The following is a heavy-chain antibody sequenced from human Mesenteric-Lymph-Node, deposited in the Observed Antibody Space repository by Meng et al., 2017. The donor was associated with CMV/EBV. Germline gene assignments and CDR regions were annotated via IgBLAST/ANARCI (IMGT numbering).Heavy chain of an antibody. J-gene: IGHJ3*02. CDR2: IYFSGNT. D-gene: IGHD2-21*01. Sequence: SETLSLTCTVSGGSISSRSYYWGWIRQPPGKGLEWIGSIYFSGNTYYNPSLKSRVTISVDTSKNQFSLKLSSVTAADTAVYYCARRFRSYAFDIWGQGTMVTVSS. CDR1: GGSISSRSYY. V-gene: IGHV4-39*07. CDR3: ARRFRSYAFDI.